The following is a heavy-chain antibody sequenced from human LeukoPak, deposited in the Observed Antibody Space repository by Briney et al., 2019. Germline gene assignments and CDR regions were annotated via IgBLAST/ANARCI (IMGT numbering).Heavy chain of an antibody. D-gene: IGHD6-6*01. Sequence: SSETLSLTCAVYGGSFSGYSWSWIRQPPGKGLEWIGEINHSGSTNYNPSLKSRVTISVDTSKNQFSLRLSSVTAADTAVYYCARRSIAAVDYWGQGILVTVSS. J-gene: IGHJ4*02. CDR2: INHSGST. CDR1: GGSFSGYS. V-gene: IGHV4-34*01. CDR3: ARRSIAAVDY.